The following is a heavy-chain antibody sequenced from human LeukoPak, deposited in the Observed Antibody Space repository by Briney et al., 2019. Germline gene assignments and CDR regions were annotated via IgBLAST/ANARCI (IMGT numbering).Heavy chain of an antibody. Sequence: GESLRISCKGSGYSFTSYWISWVRQMPGKGLEWMGRVDPSDSYTNYSPSFQGHVSISADKSISTAYLQWRSLKASDTAMSYCASLFRDDVFDIWGQGTMVTVSS. CDR2: VDPSDSYT. CDR3: ASLFRDDVFDI. J-gene: IGHJ3*02. D-gene: IGHD2-21*01. V-gene: IGHV5-10-1*01. CDR1: GYSFTSYW.